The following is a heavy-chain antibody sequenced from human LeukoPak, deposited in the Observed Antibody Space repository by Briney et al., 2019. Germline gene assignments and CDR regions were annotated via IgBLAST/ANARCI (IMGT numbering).Heavy chain of an antibody. J-gene: IGHJ5*02. Sequence: SETLSLTCTVSGGSISSSSYYWGWIRQPPGKGLEWIGSIYYSGSTYYNPSLKSRVTISVDTPKNQFSLRLRSVTAADTAVYYCARNSGYEKYNWLDPWGQGTLVTVSS. CDR1: GGSISSSSYY. V-gene: IGHV4-39*07. D-gene: IGHD5-12*01. CDR3: ARNSGYEKYNWLDP. CDR2: IYYSGST.